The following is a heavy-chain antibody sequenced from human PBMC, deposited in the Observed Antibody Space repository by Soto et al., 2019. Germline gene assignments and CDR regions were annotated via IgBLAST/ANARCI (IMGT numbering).Heavy chain of an antibody. CDR1: GGSISSSSYY. V-gene: IGHV4-39*01. Sequence: QLQLQESGPGLVKPSETLSLTCTVSGGSISSSSYYWGWIHQPPGKGLEWIGSIYYSGSTYYNPSLRSRVTIPVDTSKNQFSLKLSSVTAADTAVYYCAKGGSGSYSNAFDIWGQGTMVTVSS. J-gene: IGHJ3*02. CDR3: AKGGSGSYSNAFDI. CDR2: IYYSGST. D-gene: IGHD3-10*01.